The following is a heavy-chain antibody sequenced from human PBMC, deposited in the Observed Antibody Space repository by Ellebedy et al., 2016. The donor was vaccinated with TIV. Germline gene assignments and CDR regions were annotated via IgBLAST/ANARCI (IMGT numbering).Heavy chain of an antibody. CDR3: AKGAPRLDN. CDR1: GFTFSSYG. D-gene: IGHD2-21*02. Sequence: PGESLKISCAASGFTFSSYGMTWVRQAPGKGLEWVASISGRSGHSFYADSVEGRFTISRDNSEDTLFLQMDSLRADDTALYYCAKGAPRLDNWGQGTLVTVAS. CDR2: ISGRSGHS. J-gene: IGHJ4*02. V-gene: IGHV3-23*01.